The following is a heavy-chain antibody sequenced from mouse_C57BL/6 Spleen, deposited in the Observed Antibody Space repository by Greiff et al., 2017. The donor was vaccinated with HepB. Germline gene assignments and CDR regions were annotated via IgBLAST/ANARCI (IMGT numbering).Heavy chain of an antibody. D-gene: IGHD1-1*01. Sequence: EVKLVESGGGLVKPGGSLKLSCAASGFTFSSYAMSWVRQTPEKRLEWVATISDGGSYTYYPDNVKGRFTISRDNAKNNLYLQMSHLKSEDTAMYYCAREEVVATNWYFDDWGTGTTVTVSS. CDR3: AREEVVATNWYFDD. J-gene: IGHJ1*03. V-gene: IGHV5-4*01. CDR2: ISDGGSYT. CDR1: GFTFSSYA.